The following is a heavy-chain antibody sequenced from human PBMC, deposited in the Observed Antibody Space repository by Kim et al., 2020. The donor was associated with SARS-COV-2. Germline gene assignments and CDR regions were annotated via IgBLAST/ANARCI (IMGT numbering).Heavy chain of an antibody. Sequence: SETLSLTCAVYGGSFSGYYWSWIRQPPGKGLEWIGEINHSGSTNYNPSLKSRVTISVDTSKNQFSLKLSSVTAADTAVYYCARGYWFDPWGQGTLVTVSS. CDR2: INHSGST. CDR1: GGSFSGYY. V-gene: IGHV4-34*01. CDR3: ARGYWFDP. J-gene: IGHJ5*02.